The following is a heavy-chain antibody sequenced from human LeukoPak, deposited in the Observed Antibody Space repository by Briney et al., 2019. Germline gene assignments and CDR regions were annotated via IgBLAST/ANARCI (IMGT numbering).Heavy chain of an antibody. CDR2: IYTSGST. D-gene: IGHD3-22*01. Sequence: SETLSLTCTVSGGSISSGSYYWSWIRQPAGKGLEWIGRIYTSGSTNYNPSLKSRVTISVDTSKNQFSLKLSSVTAADTAVYYCARGADSSGYYYYFDYWGQGTLVTVSS. V-gene: IGHV4-61*02. CDR3: ARGADSSGYYYYFDY. CDR1: GGSISSGSYY. J-gene: IGHJ4*02.